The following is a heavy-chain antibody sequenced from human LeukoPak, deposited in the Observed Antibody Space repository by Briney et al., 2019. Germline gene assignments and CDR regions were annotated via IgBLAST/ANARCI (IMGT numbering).Heavy chain of an antibody. Sequence: GGSLRLSCAASGFTFSSYWMHWVRQAPGKGLVWVSRINSDGSSTSYADSVKGRFTISRDNAKNSLYLQMNSLRAEDTAVYYCAREGSSGWYPPAGFDYWGQGTLVTVSS. CDR1: GFTFSSYW. V-gene: IGHV3-74*01. J-gene: IGHJ4*02. CDR3: AREGSSGWYPPAGFDY. D-gene: IGHD6-19*01. CDR2: INSDGSST.